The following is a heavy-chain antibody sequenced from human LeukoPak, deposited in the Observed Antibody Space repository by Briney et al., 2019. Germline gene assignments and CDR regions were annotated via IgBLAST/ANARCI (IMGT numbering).Heavy chain of an antibody. V-gene: IGHV3-48*03. Sequence: GGSLRLSCAASGFSFSSYEVNWVRQAPGKGLEWVSYISGSGSTIYYADSVKGRFTISRDNAKNSLHLRMNSLRAEDTAVYYCARDLNGWYGRVDNWGQGTLVTVSS. CDR1: GFSFSSYE. J-gene: IGHJ4*02. CDR3: ARDLNGWYGRVDN. D-gene: IGHD6-19*01. CDR2: ISGSGSTI.